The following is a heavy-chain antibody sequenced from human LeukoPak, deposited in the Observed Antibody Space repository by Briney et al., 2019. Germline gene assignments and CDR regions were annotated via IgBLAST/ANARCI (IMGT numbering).Heavy chain of an antibody. CDR3: AGTAAGTSLPLLTYYYYYGMDV. CDR2: IYYSGST. Sequence: SETLSLTCTVSGGSISSSSYYWGWIRQPPGKGLEWIGSIYYSGSTYYNPSLKSRVTISVDTSKNQFSLKLSSVTAADTAVYYCAGTAAGTSLPLLTYYYYYGMDVWGQGTTVTVSS. V-gene: IGHV4-39*01. D-gene: IGHD6-13*01. J-gene: IGHJ6*02. CDR1: GGSISSSSYY.